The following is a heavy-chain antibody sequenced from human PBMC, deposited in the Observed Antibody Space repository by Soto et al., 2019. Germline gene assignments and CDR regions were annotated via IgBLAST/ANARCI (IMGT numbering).Heavy chain of an antibody. Sequence: SETLSLTCTVSGGSISSGGYYWSWIRQHPGKGLEWIGYIYYSGSTYYNPSLKSRVTISVDTSKNQFSLKLSSVTAADTAVYYCARRTNYYDSSGYYYAFDYWGQGTLVTVSS. D-gene: IGHD3-22*01. V-gene: IGHV4-31*03. CDR2: IYYSGST. CDR1: GGSISSGGYY. CDR3: ARRTNYYDSSGYYYAFDY. J-gene: IGHJ4*02.